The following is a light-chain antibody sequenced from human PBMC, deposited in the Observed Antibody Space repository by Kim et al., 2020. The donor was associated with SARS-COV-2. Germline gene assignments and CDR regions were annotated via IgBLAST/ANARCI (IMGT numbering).Light chain of an antibody. CDR2: DAC. J-gene: IGKJ2*01. Sequence: DIQMTQSPSTLSASVGDRVTITCRASQSISSWLAWYQQKPGKAPKLLIYDACSLESGVPSRFSGSGSGTEFTLTISSLQPDDFATDYCQQYNSYSFTFGEGTKLEI. CDR3: QQYNSYSFT. V-gene: IGKV1-5*01. CDR1: QSISSW.